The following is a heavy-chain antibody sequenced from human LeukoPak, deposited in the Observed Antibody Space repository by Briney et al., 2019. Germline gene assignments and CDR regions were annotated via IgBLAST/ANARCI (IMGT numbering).Heavy chain of an antibody. Sequence: GGSLRLSCAASGFTFSSYSMNWVRQAPGKGLEWVSSIGSSSSYIYYADSVKGRFTISRDNAKNSLYLQMNSLRAEDTAVYYCARDGDYDILTGYYSIIDYWGQGTLVTVSS. CDR2: IGSSSSYI. D-gene: IGHD3-9*01. CDR1: GFTFSSYS. V-gene: IGHV3-21*01. J-gene: IGHJ4*02. CDR3: ARDGDYDILTGYYSIIDY.